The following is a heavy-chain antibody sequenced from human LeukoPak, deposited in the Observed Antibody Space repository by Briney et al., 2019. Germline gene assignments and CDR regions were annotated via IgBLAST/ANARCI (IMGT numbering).Heavy chain of an antibody. Sequence: SETLSLTCTVSGGSLSSYYWSWLRQPPGKGLEWIGYIYYSGSTNYNPSLKSRVTISVDTSKNQFSLKLSSVTAADTAVYYCARQSTLGYYYYGMDVWGQGTTVTVSS. CDR2: IYYSGST. CDR1: GGSLSSYY. CDR3: ARQSTLGYYYYGMDV. V-gene: IGHV4-59*01. D-gene: IGHD7-27*01. J-gene: IGHJ6*02.